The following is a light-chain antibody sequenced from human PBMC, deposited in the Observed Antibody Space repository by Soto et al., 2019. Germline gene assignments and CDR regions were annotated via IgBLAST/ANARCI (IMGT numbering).Light chain of an antibody. J-gene: IGKJ1*01. CDR1: QSVSSSY. CDR2: GAS. Sequence: EIVLTQSPGTLSLSPGQRVTLSCRASQSVSSSYLAWYQQKPGQAPRLLIYGASSRATGIPGRFSGSGSGTDFTLTISSLEPDDFATYYCQHYNSYAEAFGQGTKVELK. V-gene: IGKV3-20*01. CDR3: QHYNSYAEA.